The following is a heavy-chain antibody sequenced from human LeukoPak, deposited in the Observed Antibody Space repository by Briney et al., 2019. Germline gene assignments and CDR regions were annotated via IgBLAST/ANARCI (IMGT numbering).Heavy chain of an antibody. Sequence: GGSLRLSCAASGFIFSSHWMTWVRQAPGKGLEWVADIEQDGSGKNYVDSVKGRFTVSRDNAKNSLYLQMNSLRADDTAVYYCARDRTAAAGTPRDFDYWRQGTLVTVSS. V-gene: IGHV3-7*03. CDR2: IEQDGSGK. J-gene: IGHJ4*02. D-gene: IGHD6-13*01. CDR1: GFIFSSHW. CDR3: ARDRTAAAGTPRDFDY.